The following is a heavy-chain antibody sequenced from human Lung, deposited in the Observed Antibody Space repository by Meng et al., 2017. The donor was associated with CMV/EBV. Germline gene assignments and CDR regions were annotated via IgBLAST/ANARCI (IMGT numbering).Heavy chain of an antibody. CDR1: GFTFSSYW. V-gene: IGHV3-7*01. D-gene: IGHD5-12*01. CDR2: IKQDGSEK. CDR3: ARDYGGYPNYVDY. Sequence: ESXKISXAASGFTFSSYWMSWVRQAPGKGLEWVANIKQDGSEKYYVDSVKGRFTISRDNAKNSLYLQMNSLRAEDTAVYYCARDYGGYPNYVDYWGQGTLVXVSS. J-gene: IGHJ4*02.